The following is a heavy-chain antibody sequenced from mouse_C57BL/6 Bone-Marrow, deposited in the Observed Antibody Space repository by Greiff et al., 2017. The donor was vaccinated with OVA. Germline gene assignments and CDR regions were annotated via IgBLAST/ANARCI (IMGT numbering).Heavy chain of an antibody. CDR2: ISNGGGST. J-gene: IGHJ1*03. D-gene: IGHD2-4*01. Sequence: VKLVESGGGLVQPGGSLKLSCAASGFTFSDYYMYWVRQTPEKRLEWVAYISNGGGSTYYPDTVKGRFTISRDNAKNTLYLQMSRLKSEDTAMYDCARHYYDYDGSYFDVWGTGTTVTVSS. CDR3: ARHYYDYDGSYFDV. CDR1: GFTFSDYY. V-gene: IGHV5-12*01.